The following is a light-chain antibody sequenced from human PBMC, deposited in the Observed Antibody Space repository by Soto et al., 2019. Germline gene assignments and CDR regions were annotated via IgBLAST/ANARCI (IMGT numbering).Light chain of an antibody. CDR1: QSVSSSY. Sequence: EIVLTQSPGTLSLSPWERATLSCRASQSVSSSYLAGYQQKPGQAPRLHIYGASSRATGIPDRFSGSGSGTDFTLTISRLAPEDFAVYYCQQYGSSLYTFGQGTKLEIK. V-gene: IGKV3-20*01. CDR2: GAS. J-gene: IGKJ2*01. CDR3: QQYGSSLYT.